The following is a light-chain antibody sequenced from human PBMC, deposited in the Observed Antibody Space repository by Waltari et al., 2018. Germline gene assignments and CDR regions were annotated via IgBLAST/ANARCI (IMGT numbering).Light chain of an antibody. V-gene: IGKV1-9*01. CDR3: QQLNSYPPT. CDR1: QGISSF. J-gene: IGKJ4*01. CDR2: AAS. Sequence: QLTQSPSSLSASVGDRVTITCRASQGISSFLAWSQQKAGKAPKLLIDAASTLQSGVPSRFSGSGSGTDFTLTISSLQPEDFATYYCQQLNSYPPTFGGGTKVEIK.